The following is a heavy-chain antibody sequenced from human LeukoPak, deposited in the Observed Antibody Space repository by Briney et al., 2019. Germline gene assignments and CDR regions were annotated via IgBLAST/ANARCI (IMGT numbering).Heavy chain of an antibody. Sequence: SETLSLTCTVSGGSISSYYWSWIRQPPGKGLEWIGYIYYSGSTNYSPSLRGRVTISVDTSKKQVSLKLTSVTAADTAVYYCASVSVWELATHTGGSFDYWGRGILVTVSS. V-gene: IGHV4-59*01. CDR2: IYYSGST. D-gene: IGHD1-26*01. CDR3: ASVSVWELATHTGGSFDY. J-gene: IGHJ4*02. CDR1: GGSISSYY.